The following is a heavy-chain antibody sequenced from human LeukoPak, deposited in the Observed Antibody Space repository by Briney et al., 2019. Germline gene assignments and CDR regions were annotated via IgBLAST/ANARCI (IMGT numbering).Heavy chain of an antibody. CDR3: AKDRVSSGSYSFDF. V-gene: IGHV3-23*01. Sequence: GGSLRLSCAASGFTFSSYAMSWVRQALGKGLEWVSAIFGDGDKTDYADSVKGRFTISRDNAKNTLYLQMNRLRAEDTAAYYCAKDRVSSGSYSFDFWGQGTLVTVSS. CDR1: GFTFSSYA. D-gene: IGHD1-26*01. J-gene: IGHJ4*02. CDR2: IFGDGDKT.